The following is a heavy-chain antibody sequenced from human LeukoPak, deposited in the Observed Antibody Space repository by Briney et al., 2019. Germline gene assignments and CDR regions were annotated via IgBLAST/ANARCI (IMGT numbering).Heavy chain of an antibody. V-gene: IGHV4-59*08. CDR1: GGSIISNY. J-gene: IGHJ4*02. CDR2: IYYSGST. Sequence: SETLSLTCTVSGGSIISNYTSWSRQPPAKGLEWIGYIYYSGSTNYNPSLKSRVTISVDTSKTQFSLKLSSVTAADTAVYYCARHTDYGDQSRWLAAWGQATLVTVSS. CDR3: ARHTDYGDQSRWLAA. D-gene: IGHD4-17*01.